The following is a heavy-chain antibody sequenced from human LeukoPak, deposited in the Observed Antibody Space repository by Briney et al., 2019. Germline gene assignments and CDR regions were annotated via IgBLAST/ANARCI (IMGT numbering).Heavy chain of an antibody. J-gene: IGHJ4*02. CDR3: VRVRGSFSIAAAGMFDY. D-gene: IGHD6-13*01. CDR1: GFTFSSYS. CDR2: ISSSSSTI. Sequence: GGSLRLSCAASGFTFSSYSMNWVRQAPGKGLEWVSYISSSSSTIYYADSVKGRFTISRDNAKNSLYPQMNSLRAEDTAVYYCVRVRGSFSIAAAGMFDYWGQGTLVTVSS. V-gene: IGHV3-48*01.